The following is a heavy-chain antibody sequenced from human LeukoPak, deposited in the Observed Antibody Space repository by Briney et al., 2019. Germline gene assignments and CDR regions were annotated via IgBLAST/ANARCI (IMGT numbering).Heavy chain of an antibody. J-gene: IGHJ4*02. D-gene: IGHD3-10*01. Sequence: ASVKVSCKASGYRFTGHYMHWVRQAPGQGLEWMGWINPNSGGTNYAQKFQGRVTMTRDTSISTAYMELRSLRSDDTAVYYCARSTMVRGVMRRYYFDYWGQGTLVTVSS. CDR3: ARSTMVRGVMRRYYFDY. CDR2: INPNSGGT. CDR1: GYRFTGHY. V-gene: IGHV1-2*02.